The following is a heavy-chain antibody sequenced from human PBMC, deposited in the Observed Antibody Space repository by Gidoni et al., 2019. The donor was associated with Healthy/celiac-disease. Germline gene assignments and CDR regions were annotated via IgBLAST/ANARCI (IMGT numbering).Heavy chain of an antibody. V-gene: IGHV1-18*01. J-gene: IGHJ3*02. D-gene: IGHD3-9*01. CDR3: ARDVSYYDILTGYPRDAFDI. Sequence: VRQAPGQGLEWMGWISAYNGNTNYAQKLQGRVTMTTDTSTSTAYKELRSLGADDTAVYYCARDVSYYDILTGYPRDAFDIWGQGTMVTVSS. CDR2: ISAYNGNT.